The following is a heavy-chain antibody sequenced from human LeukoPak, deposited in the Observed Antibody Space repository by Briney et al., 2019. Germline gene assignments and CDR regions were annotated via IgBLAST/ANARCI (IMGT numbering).Heavy chain of an antibody. D-gene: IGHD3-9*01. Sequence: GGSLTLSCAASGFTFTKYGMHWVRQAPGKGLGWVAFIRYDGSQKYYADSVQGRFTFSRDNSKNTLSLQMSSLRAEDTAVYYCAKGFDYYIDYWGQGTLVTVSS. J-gene: IGHJ4*02. CDR3: AKGFDYYIDY. V-gene: IGHV3-30*02. CDR1: GFTFTKYG. CDR2: IRYDGSQK.